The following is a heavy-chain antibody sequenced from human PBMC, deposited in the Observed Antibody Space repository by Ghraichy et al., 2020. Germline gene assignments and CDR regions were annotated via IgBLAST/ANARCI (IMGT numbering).Heavy chain of an antibody. J-gene: IGHJ2*01. CDR1: GFTFSKYD. V-gene: IGHV3-13*01. Sequence: GGSLRLSCAGSGFTFSKYDMHWVRQTSGRHLEWVSVLGIRGDTYYADSVKGRFTISRENAKNSLYLQMNNLRAGETGVYYYVREVVRPLDYFDLWGRGTLVTVSS. CDR3: VREVVRPLDYFDL. CDR2: LGIRGDT.